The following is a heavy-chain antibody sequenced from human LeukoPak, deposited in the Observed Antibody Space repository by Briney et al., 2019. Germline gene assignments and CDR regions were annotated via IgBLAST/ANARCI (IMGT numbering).Heavy chain of an antibody. CDR1: GFTSSSYA. D-gene: IGHD4-23*01. CDR3: AKDRRSMVVTPSWAFDI. V-gene: IGHV3-23*01. CDR2: ISGGSSST. J-gene: IGHJ3*02. Sequence: PGGSLRLSCAASGFTSSSYAMSWVRQAPGKGLEWVSAISGGSSSTYYADSVKGRFTISRDKSKNTLSLQLNSLRAEDTALYYCAKDRRSMVVTPSWAFDIWGQGTLVTVSS.